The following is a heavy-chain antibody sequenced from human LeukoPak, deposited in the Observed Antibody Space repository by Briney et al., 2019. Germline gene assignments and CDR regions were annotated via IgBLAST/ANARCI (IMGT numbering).Heavy chain of an antibody. Sequence: SETLSLTXTVSGGSIRSYYWSWIRQPPGKGLEWIGYIYHSGSTNYNPSLKSRVTISVDTSKNQFSLKLSSVTAADTAVYYCARTTVTNNYWGQGTLVTVSS. CDR1: GGSIRSYY. CDR3: ARTTVTNNY. J-gene: IGHJ4*02. V-gene: IGHV4-59*08. D-gene: IGHD4-17*01. CDR2: IYHSGST.